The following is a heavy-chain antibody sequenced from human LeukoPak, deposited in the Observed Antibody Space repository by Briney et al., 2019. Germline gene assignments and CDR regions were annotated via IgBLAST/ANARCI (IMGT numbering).Heavy chain of an antibody. V-gene: IGHV3-74*01. D-gene: IGHD6-19*01. J-gene: IGHJ4*02. CDR1: GFTFSSYS. Sequence: GGSLRLSCAASGFTFSSYSMNWVRQAPGKGLEWVSRINSDGSSTTYADSVKGRFTISRDNSKNILYLQLNSLRAEDTAVYYCAKLKQWQPQRYFFEYWGQGALVTVAS. CDR2: INSDGSST. CDR3: AKLKQWQPQRYFFEY.